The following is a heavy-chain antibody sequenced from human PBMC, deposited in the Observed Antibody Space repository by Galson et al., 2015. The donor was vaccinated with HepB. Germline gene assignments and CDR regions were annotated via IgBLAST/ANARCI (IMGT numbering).Heavy chain of an antibody. J-gene: IGHJ6*02. Sequence: SLRLSCAASGFIFSTYTMDWVRQAPGKGLEWVSYISSTSSAIYYADSVQGRFTISRDNANNSLYLQMSSLRAEDTAVYYCARDRDTYYYDGIDVWGQGTTVTVSS. V-gene: IGHV3-48*01. D-gene: IGHD5-24*01. CDR2: ISSTSSAI. CDR3: ARDRDTYYYDGIDV. CDR1: GFIFSTYT.